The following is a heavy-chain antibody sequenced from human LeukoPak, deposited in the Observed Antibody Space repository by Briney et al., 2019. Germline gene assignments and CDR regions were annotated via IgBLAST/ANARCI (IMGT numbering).Heavy chain of an antibody. J-gene: IGHJ4*02. CDR3: ARARSGGDFDY. D-gene: IGHD6-25*01. Sequence: QPGGSLRLSCAASGFTVSSNYMSWVRQAPGKGLEWASVIYSGGSTYYADSVKGRFTISRDNSKNTLYLQMNSLRAEDTAVYYCARARSGGDFDYWGQGTLVTVSS. CDR1: GFTVSSNY. V-gene: IGHV3-53*01. CDR2: IYSGGST.